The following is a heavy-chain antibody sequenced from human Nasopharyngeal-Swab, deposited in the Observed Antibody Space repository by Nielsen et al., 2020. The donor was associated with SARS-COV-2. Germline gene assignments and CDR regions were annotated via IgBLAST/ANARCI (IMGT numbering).Heavy chain of an antibody. CDR1: GFTFSNAW. V-gene: IGHV3-15*01. J-gene: IGHJ4*02. CDR2: IKSKTDGGTT. Sequence: GESLKISCAASGFTFSNAWMSWVRQAPGKGLEWVGRIKSKTDGGTTDYAAPVKGRFTISRDDSKNTLYLQMNSLKTEDTAVYYCTTDYYYGDSTVFDHWGQGTLVTVSS. CDR3: TTDYYYGDSTVFDH. D-gene: IGHD4-17*01.